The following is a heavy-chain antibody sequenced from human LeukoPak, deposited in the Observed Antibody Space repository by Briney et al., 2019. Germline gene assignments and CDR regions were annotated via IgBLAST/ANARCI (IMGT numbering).Heavy chain of an antibody. J-gene: IGHJ4*02. V-gene: IGHV3-11*01. CDR3: ARDSLGAAVAYYFIY. CDR1: GFTFSDYY. D-gene: IGHD2/OR15-2a*01. CDR2: ISNSGSFI. Sequence: GGSLRLSCAASGFTFSDYYMSWIRQAPGKGLEWISYISNSGSFIYYADSVKGRFTISRDNAKNSLYLQMDSLRAEDTAVYYCARDSLGAAVAYYFIYWGQGTLVTVSS.